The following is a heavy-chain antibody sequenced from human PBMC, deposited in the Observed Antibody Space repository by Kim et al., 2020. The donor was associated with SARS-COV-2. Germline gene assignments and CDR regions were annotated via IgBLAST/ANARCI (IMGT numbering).Heavy chain of an antibody. Sequence: SLKSRVTLSVDTSKNQFSLKLSSVTAADTAVYYCAREGSGSLSYYYGMDVWGQGTTVTVSS. V-gene: IGHV4-59*01. CDR3: AREGSGSLSYYYGMDV. D-gene: IGHD1-26*01. J-gene: IGHJ6*02.